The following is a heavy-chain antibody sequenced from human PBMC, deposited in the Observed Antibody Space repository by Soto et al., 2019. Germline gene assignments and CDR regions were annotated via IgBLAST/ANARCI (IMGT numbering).Heavy chain of an antibody. CDR1: GFTFSSYG. CDR2: ISYDGSNK. J-gene: IGHJ6*02. V-gene: IGHV3-30*18. CDR3: AKWSMHV. Sequence: GGSLRLSCAASGFTFSSYGMHWVRQGPGKGLEWVAVISYDGSNKYYADSVKGRFTISRDNSKNTLYLQMNSLRAEDTAVYYCAKWSMHVWGQGPRSSSP.